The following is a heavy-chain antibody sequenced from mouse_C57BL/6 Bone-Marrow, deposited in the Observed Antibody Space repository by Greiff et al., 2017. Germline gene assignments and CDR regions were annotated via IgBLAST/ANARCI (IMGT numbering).Heavy chain of an antibody. CDR1: GFSLSTFGMG. CDR3: ARIEAYDYDGGGNKAMDY. D-gene: IGHD2-4*01. J-gene: IGHJ4*01. Sequence: VKLVESGPGILQPSQTLSLTCSFSGFSLSTFGMGVGWIRQPSGKGLEWLAHIGWDDDKYYNPALKSRLTISKDTSKNQVFLKIANVDTADTATYYCARIEAYDYDGGGNKAMDYWGQGTSVTVSS. V-gene: IGHV8-8*01. CDR2: IGWDDDK.